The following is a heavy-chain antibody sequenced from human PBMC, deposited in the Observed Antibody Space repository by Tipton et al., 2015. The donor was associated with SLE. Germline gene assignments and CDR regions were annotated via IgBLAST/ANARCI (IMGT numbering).Heavy chain of an antibody. Sequence: TLSLTCTVSGGSISSGSYYWSWIRQPAGKGLEWIGRIYTSGSTNYNPSLKSRVTISVDTSKNQFSLKLSSVTAADTAVDYCARTWVVVPALFDPWGQGTLVTVSS. J-gene: IGHJ5*02. CDR1: GGSISSGSYY. V-gene: IGHV4-61*02. CDR2: IYTSGST. D-gene: IGHD2-2*01. CDR3: ARTWVVVPALFDP.